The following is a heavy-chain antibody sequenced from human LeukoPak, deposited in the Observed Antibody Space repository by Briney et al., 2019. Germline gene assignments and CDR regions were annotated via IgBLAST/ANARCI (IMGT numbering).Heavy chain of an antibody. CDR2: ISYDGSNK. CDR1: GFTFSSYA. V-gene: IGHV3-30-3*01. Sequence: GRSLRLSCAASGFTFSSYAMHWVRQAPGKGLEWVAVISYDGSNKYYADSVKGRFTISRDNSKNTLYLQMNSLRAEDTDVYYCARDLSGYFDYWGQGTLVTVSS. J-gene: IGHJ4*02. CDR3: ARDLSGYFDY. D-gene: IGHD6-19*01.